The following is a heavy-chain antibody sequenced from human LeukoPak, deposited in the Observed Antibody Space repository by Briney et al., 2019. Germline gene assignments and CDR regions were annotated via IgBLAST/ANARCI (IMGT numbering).Heavy chain of an antibody. J-gene: IGHJ4*02. Sequence: PGGSRKPSCPAPGFTFSSYAMSWFRQAPGKGLGWVPAISGRGGSTYYADSVKGRFTISRDNSKNTLYLQMNSLRAEDTAVYYCAKDNSVEMATITTRLPAPRSDFDYWGQGTLVTVSS. D-gene: IGHD5-24*01. CDR2: ISGRGGST. V-gene: IGHV3-23*01. CDR1: GFTFSSYA. CDR3: AKDNSVEMATITTRLPAPRSDFDY.